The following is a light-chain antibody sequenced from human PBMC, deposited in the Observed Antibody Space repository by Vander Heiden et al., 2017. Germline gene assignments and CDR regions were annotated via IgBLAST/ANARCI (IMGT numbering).Light chain of an antibody. CDR1: RSISSW. Sequence: IQMTHSPSTLAASVGDRVTITCRASRSISSWLAWYQEKPGRAPKLLIYEASSLQSGVPSRFSGSGSGTDFTLTISSLQPDDSATYYCQQYNNAYTWTFGQGTKVEIK. V-gene: IGKV1-5*03. CDR3: QQYNNAYTWT. J-gene: IGKJ1*01. CDR2: EAS.